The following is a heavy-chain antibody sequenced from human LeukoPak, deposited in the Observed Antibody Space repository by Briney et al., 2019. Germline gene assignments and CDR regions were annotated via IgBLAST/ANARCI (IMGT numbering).Heavy chain of an antibody. CDR3: ARPPSRGYSSSFEY. Sequence: GESLEISCKGSGYSFATYWIAWVRQMPGKGLEWMGIIYPDESNIRYSPSFQGQVTISADKSISTAYLQWSSLKASDTAIYYCARPPSRGYSSSFEYWGQGTLVTVSS. CDR1: GYSFATYW. CDR2: IYPDESNI. V-gene: IGHV5-51*01. J-gene: IGHJ4*02. D-gene: IGHD2-2*03.